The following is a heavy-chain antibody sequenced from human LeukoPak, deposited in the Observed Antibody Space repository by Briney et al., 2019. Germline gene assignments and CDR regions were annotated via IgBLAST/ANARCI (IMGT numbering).Heavy chain of an antibody. J-gene: IGHJ6*02. CDR1: GGSINNYY. CDR3: ARAPRIAVAGTIYYYYGMDV. CDR2: IYTRGST. Sequence: PSETLSLTCTVSGGSINNYYWSWIRQPAGQGLEWIGRIYTRGSTNYNPSLKSRVTMSVDTSKNQFSLKLSSVTAADTAVYYCARAPRIAVAGTIYYYYGMDVWGQGTTVTVSS. V-gene: IGHV4-4*07. D-gene: IGHD6-19*01.